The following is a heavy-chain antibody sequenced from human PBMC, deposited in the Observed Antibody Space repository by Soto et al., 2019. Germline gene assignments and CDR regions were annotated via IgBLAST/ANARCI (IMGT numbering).Heavy chain of an antibody. CDR2: ISYSGNT. J-gene: IGHJ1*01. D-gene: IGHD3-22*01. V-gene: IGHV4-30-4*01. CDR1: GDSVTSGDYY. CDR3: ARGYYLNRGGYYYFQP. Sequence: SETLSLTCSVSGDSVTSGDYYWTWVRQSPGKGLEWIGYISYSGNTAYNPSLSSRLTISLDTSKNPFSLKLHAATAADTAVYYCARGYYLNRGGYYYFQPWGQGTPVTVSS.